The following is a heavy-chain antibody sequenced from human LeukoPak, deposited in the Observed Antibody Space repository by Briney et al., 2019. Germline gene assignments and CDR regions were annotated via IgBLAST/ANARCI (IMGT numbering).Heavy chain of an antibody. Sequence: QPGGSLRLSCAASGFTFSSYGMSWVRQAPGKGLEWVSAISGSGVSTYYADSVKGRFIISRDTSKNTLYLQMNSLRAEDTAVYYCSKWKAIVLVPAARSPIDYWGQGTLVTVSS. V-gene: IGHV3-23*01. CDR2: ISGSGVST. CDR3: SKWKAIVLVPAARSPIDY. CDR1: GFTFSSYG. J-gene: IGHJ4*02. D-gene: IGHD2-2*01.